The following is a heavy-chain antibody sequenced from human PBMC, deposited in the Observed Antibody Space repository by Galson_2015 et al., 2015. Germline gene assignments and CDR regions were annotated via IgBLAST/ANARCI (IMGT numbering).Heavy chain of an antibody. CDR3: AKTSPRGQWLVLHNFDT. CDR1: GFSFSAYA. CDR2: ISYAGTDT. V-gene: IGHV3-30*18. J-gene: IGHJ4*02. D-gene: IGHD6-19*01. Sequence: SLRLSCAASGFSFSAYAMHWVRQAPGKGLEWVAIISYAGTDTYYADSVRGRFTISRDNLKSTLHLQMNRLRVEDTAIYYCAKTSPRGQWLVLHNFDTWSQGTLVTVSS.